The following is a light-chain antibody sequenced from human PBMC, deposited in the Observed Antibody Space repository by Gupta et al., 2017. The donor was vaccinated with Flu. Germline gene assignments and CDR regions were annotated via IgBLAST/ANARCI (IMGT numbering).Light chain of an antibody. CDR1: QDISNY. Sequence: SPSSLSASVGDRVTITCQASQDISNYLNWYQQKPGKAPKLLIYDASKLETGVPSRFSGSGSGTDFTFTISSLQPEDIATYYCQQYDNPLTFGGGTKVEIK. V-gene: IGKV1-33*01. J-gene: IGKJ4*01. CDR2: DAS. CDR3: QQYDNPLT.